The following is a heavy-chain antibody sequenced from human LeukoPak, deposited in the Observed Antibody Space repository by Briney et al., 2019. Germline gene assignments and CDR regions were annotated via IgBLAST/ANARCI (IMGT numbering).Heavy chain of an antibody. J-gene: IGHJ6*02. CDR1: GYTFTSYD. CDR3: ARQYYDFWSGYVYYYYYGMDV. D-gene: IGHD3-3*01. Sequence: ASVKVSCKAFGYTFTSYDINWVRQATGQGLEWMGWMNPNSGNTGYAQKFQGRVTMTRNTSISTAYMELSSLRSEDTAVYYCARQYYDFWSGYVYYYYYGMDVWGQGTTVTVSS. V-gene: IGHV1-8*01. CDR2: MNPNSGNT.